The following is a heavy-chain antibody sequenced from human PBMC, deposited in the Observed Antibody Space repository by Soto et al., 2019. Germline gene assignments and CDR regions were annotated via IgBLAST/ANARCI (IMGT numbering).Heavy chain of an antibody. CDR3: ARDGSYYYDSKGFQH. J-gene: IGHJ1*01. CDR2: ISYDGSNK. CDR1: GFTFSSYA. Sequence: QVQLVESGGGVVQPGRSLRLSCAASGFTFSSYAMHRVRQAPGKGLEWVAVISYDGSNKYYADSVKGRFTISRDNSKNTLYLQMNSLRAEDTAVYYCARDGSYYYDSKGFQHWGQGTLVTVSS. V-gene: IGHV3-30-3*01. D-gene: IGHD3-22*01.